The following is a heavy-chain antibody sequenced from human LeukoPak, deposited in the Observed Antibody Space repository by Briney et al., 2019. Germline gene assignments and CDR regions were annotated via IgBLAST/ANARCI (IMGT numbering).Heavy chain of an antibody. Sequence: SETLSLTCTVSGGSINSSSCYWGWVRQAPGKGLQWIGSIYSTGSTYYNPSLKSRLSISEDTPKNQFFLKLSSVTAADTAVYYCARVMGGSYIDWGQGTLVTVSS. CDR3: ARVMGGSYID. CDR2: IYSTGST. CDR1: GGSINSSSCY. J-gene: IGHJ4*02. V-gene: IGHV4-39*07. D-gene: IGHD1-26*01.